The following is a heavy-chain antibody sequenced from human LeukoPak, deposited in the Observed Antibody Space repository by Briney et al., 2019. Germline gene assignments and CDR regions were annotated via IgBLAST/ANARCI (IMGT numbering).Heavy chain of an antibody. CDR2: IYYSGST. D-gene: IGHD4-23*01. J-gene: IGHJ4*02. CDR1: GGSISSTSSY. CDR3: ARVIGGSRWVDY. Sequence: SETLSLTCTVSGGSISSTSSYWGWIRQPPGKGLEWIGSIYYSGSTYYNPSLKSRVTISVDTSKNQFSLKLSSVTAADTAVYYCARVIGGSRWVDYWGQGTLVTVSS. V-gene: IGHV4-39*01.